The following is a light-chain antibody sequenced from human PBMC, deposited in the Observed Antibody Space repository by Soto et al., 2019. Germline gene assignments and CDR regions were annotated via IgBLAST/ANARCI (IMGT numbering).Light chain of an antibody. J-gene: IGKJ2*01. CDR3: QLYCSSPPYT. CDR1: QSVSSSY. CDR2: GAS. V-gene: IGKV3-20*01. Sequence: IVFTQSPSTMSLSQGERAPLSCRASQSVSSSYLAWYQQIPGQAPRLLLDGASSRATGIPGRFSGSVSATDFTLTIRRLEPEFFAVYYCQLYCSSPPYTFGHWTKLPIK.